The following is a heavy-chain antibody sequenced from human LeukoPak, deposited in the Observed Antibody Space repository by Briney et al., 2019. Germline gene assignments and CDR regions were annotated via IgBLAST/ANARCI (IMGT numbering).Heavy chain of an antibody. CDR2: MNPNSGNT. Sequence: GASVKVSCKASGYTFTSYDINWVRQATGQGLEWMGWMNPNSGNTGYAQKFQGRVTMTRNTSISTAYMELSSLRSEDTAVYYCARGAVATTPYYYYYYGMDVWGQGTTVTVSS. V-gene: IGHV1-8*01. J-gene: IGHJ6*02. CDR3: ARGAVATTPYYYYYYGMDV. CDR1: GYTFTSYD. D-gene: IGHD5-12*01.